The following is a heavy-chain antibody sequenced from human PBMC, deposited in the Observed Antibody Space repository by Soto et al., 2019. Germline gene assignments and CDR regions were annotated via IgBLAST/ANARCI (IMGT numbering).Heavy chain of an antibody. Sequence: SETLSLTCTVSGGSISSSSYYWGWIRQPPGKGLEWIGSIFYSGSTYYNPSLKSRLTMSVDTSKNQFSLNLRSVTAADTAVYFCAREVGGAGIDYWGPGTRVTVSS. CDR2: IFYSGST. J-gene: IGHJ4*02. CDR3: AREVGGAGIDY. CDR1: GGSISSSSYY. V-gene: IGHV4-39*02. D-gene: IGHD1-26*01.